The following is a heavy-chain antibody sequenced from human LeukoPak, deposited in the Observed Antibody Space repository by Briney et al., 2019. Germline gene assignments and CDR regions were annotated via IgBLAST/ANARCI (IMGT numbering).Heavy chain of an antibody. CDR3: ARDLASKGSDAFDI. CDR1: GGSISSYY. Sequence: SETLSLTCTVSGGSISSYYWSWIRQPAGKGLEWIGRIYTSGSTNYNPSLKSRVTMSVDTSKNQFSLKLSSVTAADTAVYYCARDLASKGSDAFDIWGQGTMVTVSS. V-gene: IGHV4-4*07. J-gene: IGHJ3*02. D-gene: IGHD2-21*01. CDR2: IYTSGST.